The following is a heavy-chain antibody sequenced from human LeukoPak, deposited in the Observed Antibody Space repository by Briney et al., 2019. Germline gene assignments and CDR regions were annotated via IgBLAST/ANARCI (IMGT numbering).Heavy chain of an antibody. CDR1: GFNFSSHW. J-gene: IGHJ4*02. Sequence: GGSLRLSCTASGFNFSSHWMHWVRQAPGKGLAWVSRINSGGSSASYADSVKGLFTISRDNAKNTLYLQMNSLRVDDTAVYYCTRPLGPRNTVTTPAPFDYWGQGTLVTVSS. D-gene: IGHD4-17*01. CDR3: TRPLGPRNTVTTPAPFDY. CDR2: INSGGSSA. V-gene: IGHV3-74*01.